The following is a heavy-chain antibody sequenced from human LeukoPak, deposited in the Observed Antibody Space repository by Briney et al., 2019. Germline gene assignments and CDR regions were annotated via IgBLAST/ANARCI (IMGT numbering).Heavy chain of an antibody. D-gene: IGHD3-9*01. V-gene: IGHV4-30-2*01. CDR3: ARVASDSLTGCYIVPYFDY. CDR1: GGSIGSGGYS. J-gene: IGHJ4*02. Sequence: SQTLSLTCAVSGGSIGSGGYSWSWIRQPPGKGLEWIGYIYHDGSTYYNSSLKSRLSMSVDTSKNQFSLKLSSVTAADTAVYYCARVASDSLTGCYIVPYFDYWGQGTLVTVSS. CDR2: IYHDGST.